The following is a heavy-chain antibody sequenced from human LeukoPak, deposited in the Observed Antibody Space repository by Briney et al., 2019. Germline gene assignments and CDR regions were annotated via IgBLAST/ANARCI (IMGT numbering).Heavy chain of an antibody. CDR2: IKQDGSEK. D-gene: IGHD5-18*01. V-gene: IGHV3-7*01. J-gene: IGHJ4*02. CDR3: ATDSYGSDY. Sequence: GGSLRLSCAASGFTFSGSAMHWVRQASGKGLEWVANIKQDGSEKYYVDSVKGRFTISRDNAKNSLYLQMNSLRAEDTAVYYCATDSYGSDYWGQGTLVTVSS. CDR1: GFTFSGSA.